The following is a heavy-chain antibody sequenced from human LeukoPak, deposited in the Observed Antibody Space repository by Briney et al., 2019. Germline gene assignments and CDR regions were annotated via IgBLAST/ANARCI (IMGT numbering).Heavy chain of an antibody. J-gene: IGHJ5*02. D-gene: IGHD2-2*01. CDR3: ARDVSSTSSWWFDP. CDR2: INLKSGGT. V-gene: IGHV1-2*02. Sequence: ASVKVSCKASAYTFTGYYMHWVRQAPGQGLEWMGWINLKSGGTNYAQKFQGRVTMTRDTSISTAYMELSRLRSDDTAVYYCARDVSSTSSWWFDPWGQGTLVIISS. CDR1: AYTFTGYY.